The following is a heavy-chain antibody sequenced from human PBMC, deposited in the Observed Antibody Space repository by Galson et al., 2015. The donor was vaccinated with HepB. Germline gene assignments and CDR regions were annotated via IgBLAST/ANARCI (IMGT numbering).Heavy chain of an antibody. CDR2: ISAYNGNT. CDR3: ARGFGSGGFGLLDY. V-gene: IGHV1-18*01. Sequence: SVKVSCKASGYTFTTYGVSWVRQAPGQGLEWMGWISAYNGNTNYAQKLQGRVTMTTDTSASTAYMELRSLRSDDTAVYYCARGFGSGGFGLLDYWGQGTLVTVSS. CDR1: GYTFTTYG. D-gene: IGHD1-26*01. J-gene: IGHJ4*02.